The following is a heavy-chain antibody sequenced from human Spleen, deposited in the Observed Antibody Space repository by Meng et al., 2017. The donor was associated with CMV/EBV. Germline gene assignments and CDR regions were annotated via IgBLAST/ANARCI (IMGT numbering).Heavy chain of an antibody. CDR3: ARGGYCSSTSCYGYYYYGMDV. Sequence: GSLRLSCTVSGVSISSYYWSWIRQPPGKGLEWIGYIYYGGSTKYNPSLKSRVTISVDTSKNQLSLKVRSVTAADTAVYFCARGGYCSSTSCYGYYYYGMDVWGQGTTVTVSS. J-gene: IGHJ6*02. D-gene: IGHD2-2*01. V-gene: IGHV4-59*01. CDR2: IYYGGST. CDR1: GVSISSYY.